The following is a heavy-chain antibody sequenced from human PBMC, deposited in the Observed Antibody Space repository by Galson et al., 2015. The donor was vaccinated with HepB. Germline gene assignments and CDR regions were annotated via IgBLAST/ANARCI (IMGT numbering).Heavy chain of an antibody. CDR2: ISAYNGNT. CDR3: ASGWYSSGWYVSDY. Sequence: SVKVSCKASGYTFTSYGISWVRQAPGQGLEWMGWISAYNGNTNYAQKLQGRVTMTTDTSTSTAYMELRSLRSDDTAVYYCASGWYSSGWYVSDYWGQGTLVTVSS. J-gene: IGHJ4*02. CDR1: GYTFTSYG. D-gene: IGHD6-19*01. V-gene: IGHV1-18*01.